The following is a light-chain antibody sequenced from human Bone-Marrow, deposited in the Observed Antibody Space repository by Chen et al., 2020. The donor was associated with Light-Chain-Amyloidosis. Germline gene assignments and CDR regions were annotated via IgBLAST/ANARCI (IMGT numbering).Light chain of an antibody. CDR1: SSDVGGYNY. CDR3: SSFAGGNRGV. V-gene: IGLV2-8*01. J-gene: IGLJ1*01. Sequence: HSALSPPPSPSGSPGHWRPISSTGTSSDVGGYNYVSWYQQYPGNAPKLMIYEGSKRPSGVPDRFSGSKSGNAASPTVSGLQAEDEADYYCSSFAGGNRGVFGTGTKVTVL. CDR2: EGS.